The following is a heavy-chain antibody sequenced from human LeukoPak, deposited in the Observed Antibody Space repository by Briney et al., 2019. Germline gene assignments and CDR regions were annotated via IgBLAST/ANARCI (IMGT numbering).Heavy chain of an antibody. CDR3: ARVKSYYYYCMDV. CDR1: GGSFSGYY. CDR2: INHSGST. V-gene: IGHV4-34*01. J-gene: IGHJ6*03. Sequence: SETLSLTCAVYGGSFSGYYWSWIRQPPGKGLEWIGEINHSGSTNYNPSLKSRVTISVDTSKNQFSLKLSSVTAADTAVYYCARVKSYYYYCMDVWGKGTTVTVSS.